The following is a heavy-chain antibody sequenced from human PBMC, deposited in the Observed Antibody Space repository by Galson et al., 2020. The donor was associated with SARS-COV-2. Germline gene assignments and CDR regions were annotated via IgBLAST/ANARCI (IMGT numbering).Heavy chain of an antibody. CDR3: ARSRGNYPVGR. D-gene: IGHD1-7*01. Sequence: GGSLRLSCAASGFTFSDYYMDWVRQAPGKGLEWVARTRNNAYSYSTEYAASVNGTFTISRDDYKHSLYLKMNSVKTDDTAVYYCARSRGNYPVGRGGQGTLVTVS. CDR1: GFTFSDYY. CDR2: TRNNAYSYST. V-gene: IGHV3-72*01. J-gene: IGHJ3*01.